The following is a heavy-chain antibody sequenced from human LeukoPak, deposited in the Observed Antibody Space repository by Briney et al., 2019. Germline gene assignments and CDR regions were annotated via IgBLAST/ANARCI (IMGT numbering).Heavy chain of an antibody. V-gene: IGHV4-59*01. CDR3: ARGYSSSWNYLDY. J-gene: IGHJ4*02. CDR2: VFDSGST. CDR1: GGSISNYW. D-gene: IGHD6-13*01. Sequence: SETLSLNCTVSGGSISNYWWSWIRQPPGKGLEWIGYVFDSGSTNYNPSLKSRVTISVDTSKKQFSLKVSSVTAADTAVYYCARGYSSSWNYLDYWGQGTLVTVSS.